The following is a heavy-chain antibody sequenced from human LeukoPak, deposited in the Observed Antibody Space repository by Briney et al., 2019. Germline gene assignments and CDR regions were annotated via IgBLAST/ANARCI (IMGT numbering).Heavy chain of an antibody. V-gene: IGHV1-69*10. CDR3: ATGDSIAVAVEYFHH. CDR2: IIPILGKA. J-gene: IGHJ1*01. CDR1: GGIFSSYA. D-gene: IGHD6-19*01. Sequence: GASVKVSCKASGGIFSSYAFSWVRQPPGQGLEWMGGIIPILGKASYAQKFQGRVTITADESTSTAYMELSSLRSEDTAVYYCATGDSIAVAVEYFHHWGQGTLVTVSS.